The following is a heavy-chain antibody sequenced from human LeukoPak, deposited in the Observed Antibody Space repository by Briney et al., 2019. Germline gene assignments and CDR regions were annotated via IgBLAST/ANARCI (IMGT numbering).Heavy chain of an antibody. V-gene: IGHV4-39*07. CDR2: IYHNGST. D-gene: IGHD3-10*01. J-gene: IGHJ4*02. Sequence: PSETLSLTCTVSGASISSSRYYWGWIRQPPGEGLEWIGYIYHNGSTYYNLSLKSRVTISVDRSKNQFSLKLSSVTAADTAVYYCAREGGGFGELLYFDYWGQGTLVTVSS. CDR3: AREGGGFGELLYFDY. CDR1: GASISSSRYY.